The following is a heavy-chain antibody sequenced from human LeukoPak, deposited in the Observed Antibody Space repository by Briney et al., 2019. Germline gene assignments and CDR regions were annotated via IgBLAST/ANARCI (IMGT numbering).Heavy chain of an antibody. CDR2: MHRGGNT. V-gene: IGHV3-66*01. D-gene: IGHD3-10*01. CDR1: GVTISGNY. Sequence: GGSLRLSCAASGVTISGNYMSWGRQAPGKGLEWLSVMHRGGNTYYSDSVKDTFTISRDSSKNTLFLQMDNLRAEDTAVYYCGRDPGYGLGVDYGIYRGQGRLVSVSS. CDR3: GRDPGYGLGVDYGIY. J-gene: IGHJ4*02.